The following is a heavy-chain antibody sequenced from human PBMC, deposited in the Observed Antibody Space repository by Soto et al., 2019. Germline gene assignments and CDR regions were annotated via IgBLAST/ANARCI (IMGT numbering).Heavy chain of an antibody. V-gene: IGHV3-48*03. CDR3: AREGYYAMDV. CDR2: ISSSGETV. J-gene: IGHJ6*02. CDR1: GFTFSSYE. Sequence: GGSLRLSCEVPGFTFSSYEMYWVRQAPGKGLEWVAYISSSGETVYYAGSVLGRFTISRDNAKNSLYMQMSTLGAEDTAVYYCAREGYYAMDVWGQGTTVTVSS.